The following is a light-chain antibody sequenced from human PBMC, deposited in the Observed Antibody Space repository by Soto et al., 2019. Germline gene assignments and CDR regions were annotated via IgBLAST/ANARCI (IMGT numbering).Light chain of an antibody. Sequence: DLQMTPSPSTLSGSVGDRDTITSRAFQTISSWLAWYQQKPGKAPKLLIYKASTLKSGVPSRFSGSGSGTDFALTITSLQAEDFATYYCQQLRMYPSTFGGGTKVDI. CDR1: QTISSW. V-gene: IGKV1-5*03. J-gene: IGKJ4*01. CDR3: QQLRMYPST. CDR2: KAS.